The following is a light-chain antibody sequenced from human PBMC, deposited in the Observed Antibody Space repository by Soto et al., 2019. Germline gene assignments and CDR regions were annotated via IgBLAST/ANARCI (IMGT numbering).Light chain of an antibody. Sequence: DIQMTQSPSSLSASVGDRVTIACRATQSISIYLNWYQQKPGKAPKLLIYGATTLQSGVPSRFRADGSGTDFNLTIRSLQPEDFATYYCQESSSGPPFTFGPGTKVDIK. CDR1: QSISIY. V-gene: IGKV1-39*01. CDR3: QESSSGPPFT. J-gene: IGKJ3*01. CDR2: GAT.